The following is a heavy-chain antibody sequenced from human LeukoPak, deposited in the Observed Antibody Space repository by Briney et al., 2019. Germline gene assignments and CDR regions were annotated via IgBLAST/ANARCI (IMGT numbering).Heavy chain of an antibody. V-gene: IGHV5-51*01. Sequence: GESLKISCKGSGYSFTSYWIGWVRQMPGKGLEWMGIIYPGDSDTRYSPSFQGQVTISADKSITTAYLQWSSLKATDTAMYHCARGELVSYFDYWGQGTLVTVSS. CDR2: IYPGDSDT. D-gene: IGHD3-10*01. CDR3: ARGELVSYFDY. J-gene: IGHJ4*02. CDR1: GYSFTSYW.